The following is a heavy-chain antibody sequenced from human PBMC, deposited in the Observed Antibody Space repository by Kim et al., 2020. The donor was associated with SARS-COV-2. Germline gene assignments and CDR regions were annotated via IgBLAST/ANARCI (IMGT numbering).Heavy chain of an antibody. CDR1: GFTFSSHS. J-gene: IGHJ6*02. D-gene: IGHD6-19*01. V-gene: IGHV3-48*04. CDR2: ISSGSSTI. CDR3: ARGRSSGRAGMDV. Sequence: GGSLRLSCAASGFTFSSHSMKWVRQAPGKGLEWVSYISSGSSTIYYADSVKSRFTISRDNAKNSMYLQMNSLRAEDTAVYYCARGRSSGRAGMDVWGQGTTVTVSS.